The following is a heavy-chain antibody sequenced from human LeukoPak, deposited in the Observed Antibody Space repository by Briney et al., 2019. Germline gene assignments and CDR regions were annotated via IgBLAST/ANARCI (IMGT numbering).Heavy chain of an antibody. D-gene: IGHD2-2*01. CDR2: INPNGGNT. Sequence: GASVKVSCKAPGYTFTSHYMHWVRQAPGQGLEWMGIINPNGGNTGYAQKFQGRVTMTRDTSTSTVYMELSSLRSEDTAVYYCAREGPYCSGTSCYGGFDYWGQGILVTVSS. CDR3: AREGPYCSGTSCYGGFDY. V-gene: IGHV1-46*01. J-gene: IGHJ4*02. CDR1: GYTFTSHY.